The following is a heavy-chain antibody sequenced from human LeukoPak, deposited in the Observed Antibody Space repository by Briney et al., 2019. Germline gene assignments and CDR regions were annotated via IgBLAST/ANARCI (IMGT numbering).Heavy chain of an antibody. Sequence: ASVKVSCKASGYTFTSFGISWVRQAPGQGLEWVGWSNTNTGNTNYAQKFQGRVTMTTDTSTSTAYMEARSLRSDDTAAYYCARDGSSSWYQNWGQGTLVTVSS. J-gene: IGHJ4*02. D-gene: IGHD6-13*01. CDR2: SNTNTGNT. CDR1: GYTFTSFG. CDR3: ARDGSSSWYQN. V-gene: IGHV1-18*01.